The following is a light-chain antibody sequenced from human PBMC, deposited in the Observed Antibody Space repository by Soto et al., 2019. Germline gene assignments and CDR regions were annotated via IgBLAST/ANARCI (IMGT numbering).Light chain of an antibody. V-gene: IGLV3-21*04. CDR1: NIGSKS. Sequence: SYELTQPTSVSVAPGKTARITCGGNNIGSKSVHWYQQKPGQAPVLVIYYDSDRPSGIPERFSGSNSGNTATLTISRVEAGDEADYYCQVWDSSSDPRGVFGTGTKLTVL. CDR3: QVWDSSSDPRGV. CDR2: YDS. J-gene: IGLJ1*01.